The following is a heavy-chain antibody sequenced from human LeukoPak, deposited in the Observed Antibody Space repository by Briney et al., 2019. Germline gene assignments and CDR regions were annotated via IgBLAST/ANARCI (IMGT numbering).Heavy chain of an antibody. J-gene: IGHJ4*02. CDR1: GFSFSTYE. CDR2: ISTRGSSI. V-gene: IGHV3-48*03. Sequence: PGGSLRLACVASGFSFSTYEMSWVRQAPGKGLEWVAYISTRGSSIYYAESLKGRFTVSRDNANSSLFLQVDSLTVAVTAVYYCARVGREVTTGYFDDWGQGTLVAVSS. CDR3: ARVGREVTTGYFDD. D-gene: IGHD2-21*02.